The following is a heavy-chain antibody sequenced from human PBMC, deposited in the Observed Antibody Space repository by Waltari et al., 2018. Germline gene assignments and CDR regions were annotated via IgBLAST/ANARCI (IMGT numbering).Heavy chain of an antibody. V-gene: IGHV1-3*01. D-gene: IGHD6-13*01. CDR3: ARGDYSSIWPFYFDY. J-gene: IGHJ4*01. CDR2: IKVGNGKT. Sequence: QVQLVQSGAEVKKPGASVKVSCKASGYTFTASAIHWVRQAPGQSLEWMGWIKVGNGKTEDSQRFQGRVTITTDTSANTAFMELSGLSSEDTAIYYCARGDYSSIWPFYFDYWGQGALVTVSS. CDR1: GYTFTASA.